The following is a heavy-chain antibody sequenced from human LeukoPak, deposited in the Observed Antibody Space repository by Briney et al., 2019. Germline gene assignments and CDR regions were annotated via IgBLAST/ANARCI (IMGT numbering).Heavy chain of an antibody. V-gene: IGHV4-34*01. CDR3: ARASSGWENWFDP. Sequence: PSETLSLTCAVYGGSFSGYYWSWIRQPPGKGLEWIGEINHSGSTNYNPSLKSRVTISVDTSKNQFSLKLSSVTAADTAVYYCARASSGWENWFDPWGQGTLVTVSS. J-gene: IGHJ5*02. CDR1: GGSFSGYY. CDR2: INHSGST. D-gene: IGHD6-19*01.